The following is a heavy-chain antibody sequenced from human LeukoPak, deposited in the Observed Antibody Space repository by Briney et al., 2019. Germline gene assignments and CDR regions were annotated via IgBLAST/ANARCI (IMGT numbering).Heavy chain of an antibody. CDR2: IYYSGST. Sequence: SETLSLTCTVSGGSISSSSYYWGWIRQPPGKGLEWIGSIYYSGSTYYNPSLKSRVTISVDTSKNQFSLKLSSVTAADTAVYYCARAAIAAARIYYYMDVWGKGTTVTVSS. CDR3: ARAAIAAARIYYYMDV. CDR1: GGSISSSSYY. D-gene: IGHD6-13*01. J-gene: IGHJ6*03. V-gene: IGHV4-39*07.